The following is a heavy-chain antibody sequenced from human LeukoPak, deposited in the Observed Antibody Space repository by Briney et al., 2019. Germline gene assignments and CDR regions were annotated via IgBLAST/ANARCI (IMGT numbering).Heavy chain of an antibody. V-gene: IGHV1-18*01. CDR2: ISAYNGNT. D-gene: IGHD4-17*01. CDR3: ARERDYGDYPNWFDP. Sequence: ASVKVSCKASGYTFTSYGISWVRQAPGQGLEWMGWISAYNGNTNYAQKLQGRVTMTTDTPTSTAYMELRSLRSDDTAVYYCARERDYGDYPNWFDPWGQGTLVTVSS. J-gene: IGHJ5*02. CDR1: GYTFTSYG.